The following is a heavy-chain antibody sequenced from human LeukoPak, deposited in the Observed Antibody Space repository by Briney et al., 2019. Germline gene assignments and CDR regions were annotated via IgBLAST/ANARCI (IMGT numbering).Heavy chain of an antibody. Sequence: PGRSLRLSCAASGFTFSSYGMHWVRQAPGKGLEWVAVISYDGSNKYYADSVKGRFTISRDNSKNTLYLQMNSLRAEDTAVYYCAKVRQPGTVTIGYFDYWGQGTLVTVSS. CDR1: GFTFSSYG. V-gene: IGHV3-30*18. D-gene: IGHD4-17*01. CDR3: AKVRQPGTVTIGYFDY. CDR2: ISYDGSNK. J-gene: IGHJ4*02.